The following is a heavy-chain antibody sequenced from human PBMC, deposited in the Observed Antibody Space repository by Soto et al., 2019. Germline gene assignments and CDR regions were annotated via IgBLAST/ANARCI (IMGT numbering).Heavy chain of an antibody. V-gene: IGHV4-59*08. CDR2: IYYSGST. CDR3: ARSEHYLDY. J-gene: IGHJ4*02. Sequence: SETLSLTCTVSGGSISSYYWSWIRQPPGKGLEWIGYIYYSGSTNYNPSLKSRVTISVDTSKNQFSLKLSSVTAADTAVYYCARSEHYLDYWGQGTLVTVSS. CDR1: GGSISSYY.